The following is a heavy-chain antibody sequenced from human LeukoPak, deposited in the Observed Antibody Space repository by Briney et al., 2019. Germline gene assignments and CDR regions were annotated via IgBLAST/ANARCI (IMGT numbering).Heavy chain of an antibody. V-gene: IGHV4-59*01. Sequence: PSETLSLTCTVSGGSISSYYWSWIRQPPVKGLEWIGYIYYSGSTNYNPSLKSRVTISVDTSKNQFSLKLSSVTAADTAVYYCARVSSSSWYRWFDPWGQGTLVTVSS. D-gene: IGHD6-13*01. J-gene: IGHJ5*02. CDR3: ARVSSSSWYRWFDP. CDR2: IYYSGST. CDR1: GGSISSYY.